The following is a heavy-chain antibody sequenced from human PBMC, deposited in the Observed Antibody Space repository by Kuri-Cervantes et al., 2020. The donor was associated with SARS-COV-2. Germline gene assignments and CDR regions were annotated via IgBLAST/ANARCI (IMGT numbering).Heavy chain of an antibody. J-gene: IGHJ3*01. V-gene: IGHV4-59*12. D-gene: IGHD3-16*01. CDR2: VWYTGNT. Sequence: SETLSLTCTVSGGPISSFYWTWIRQTPEKGLEWIGYVWYTGNTNYNPSLRSRVTISLDTSRKQFSLKLCSVTAADTAVYFCARSYVLSTTNAFDFWGRGTLVTVSS. CDR1: GGPISSFY. CDR3: ARSYVLSTTNAFDF.